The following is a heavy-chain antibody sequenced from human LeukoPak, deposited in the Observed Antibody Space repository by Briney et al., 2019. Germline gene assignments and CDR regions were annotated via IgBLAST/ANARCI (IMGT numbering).Heavy chain of an antibody. D-gene: IGHD3-3*01. J-gene: IGHJ5*02. Sequence: PSETLSLTCTVSGGSISSGGYYWSWIRQHPGKGLEWIGYIYYSGSTYYNPSLKSRVTISVDTSKNQFSLKLNSVTAADTAVYYCAREWLLFRGFDPWGQGTLVTVSS. CDR1: GGSISSGGYY. CDR2: IYYSGST. CDR3: AREWLLFRGFDP. V-gene: IGHV4-31*03.